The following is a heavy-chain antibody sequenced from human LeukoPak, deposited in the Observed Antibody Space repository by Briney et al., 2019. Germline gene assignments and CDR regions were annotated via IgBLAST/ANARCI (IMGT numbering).Heavy chain of an antibody. Sequence: ASVKVSYKASGYTFTSYDINWMRQAPGQGLEWMGWMNPNSGNTTYAQKFQGRVAITWDTSISTAYMQMSSLRTEDTAVYYCARGGSIGGRCYNILTYYFYYYIEICGKGRTLTVSS. CDR3: ARGGSIGGRCYNILTYYFYYYIEI. D-gene: IGHD2-15*01. J-gene: IGHJ6*03. V-gene: IGHV1-8*03. CDR2: MNPNSGNT. CDR1: GYTFTSYD.